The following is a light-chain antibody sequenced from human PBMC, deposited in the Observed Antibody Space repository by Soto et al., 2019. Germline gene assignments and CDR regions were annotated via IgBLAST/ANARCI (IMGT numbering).Light chain of an antibody. Sequence: EIVLTQSPGTLSLSPGERATLSCRASESVSTSYLAWYQQSPGQAPRLLIYGASNRATGIPDRFSGSGSGTDFTLAIGRLEPEDFAVYYCQQYGSSPRALTFGGGTKVEIK. V-gene: IGKV3-20*01. CDR3: QQYGSSPRALT. J-gene: IGKJ4*01. CDR2: GAS. CDR1: ESVSTSY.